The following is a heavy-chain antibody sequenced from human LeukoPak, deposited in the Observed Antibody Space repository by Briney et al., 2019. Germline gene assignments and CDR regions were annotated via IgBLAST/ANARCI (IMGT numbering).Heavy chain of an antibody. CDR2: IKQDGSEK. V-gene: IGHV3-7*01. CDR1: GFTFTNYW. D-gene: IGHD5-24*01. CDR3: ARDGDGYNP. Sequence: PGGSLRLSCEASGFTFTNYWMRWVRQAPGKGLEWVANIKQDGSEKYYVDSVKGRFTISRDNAKNSLYLQMNSLRAEDTAVYYCARDGDGYNPWGQGTLVTVSS. J-gene: IGHJ5*02.